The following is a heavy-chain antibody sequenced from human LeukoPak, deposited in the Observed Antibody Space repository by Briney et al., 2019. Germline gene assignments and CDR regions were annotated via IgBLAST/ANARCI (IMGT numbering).Heavy chain of an antibody. CDR3: ARDSYSIVDTAMKYFDY. Sequence: ASVKVSCKASGYSFTNYGITWVRQAPGQGLEWMGWISPYNGNTNYAQKLQGRVTMTRDTSTSTAYMELRSLRSDDTAVYYCARDSYSIVDTAMKYFDYWGQGTLVTVSS. V-gene: IGHV1-18*01. D-gene: IGHD5-18*01. J-gene: IGHJ4*02. CDR1: GYSFTNYG. CDR2: ISPYNGNT.